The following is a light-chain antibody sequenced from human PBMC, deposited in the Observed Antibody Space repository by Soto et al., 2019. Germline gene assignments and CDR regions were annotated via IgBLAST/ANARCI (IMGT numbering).Light chain of an antibody. Sequence: IQLTQSPSSLSASVGDRVTITCRASQDISTYLAWYHQKPGKAPKLLIYSASTLQSGVPSRFSGRGSGTDFTLTISSLQPEDFGTYYCQQVDSYPRTFGPGTKVDIK. V-gene: IGKV1-9*01. CDR3: QQVDSYPRT. CDR2: SAS. CDR1: QDISTY. J-gene: IGKJ3*01.